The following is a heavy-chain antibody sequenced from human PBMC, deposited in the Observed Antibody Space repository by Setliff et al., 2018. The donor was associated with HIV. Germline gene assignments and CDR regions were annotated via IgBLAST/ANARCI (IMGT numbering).Heavy chain of an antibody. D-gene: IGHD3-10*01. CDR1: GFTFSRYE. Sequence: LRLSCAASGFTFSRYEMNWVRQAPGKGLEWVSYISSSGSTIYYADSVKGRFTISRDNAKNSLYLQMNSQRAEDTAVYYCARSYYGSGSYDYWGQGTLVTVSS. V-gene: IGHV3-48*03. CDR3: ARSYYGSGSYDY. CDR2: ISSSGSTI. J-gene: IGHJ4*02.